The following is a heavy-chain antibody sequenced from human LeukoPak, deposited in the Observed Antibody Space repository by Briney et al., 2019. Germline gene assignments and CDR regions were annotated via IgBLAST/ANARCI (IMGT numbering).Heavy chain of an antibody. D-gene: IGHD1-1*01. J-gene: IGHJ4*02. CDR2: ISSISTYT. CDR3: ARKGPLHFWNYFDH. V-gene: IGHV3-21*01. Sequence: GGSLRLSCAASGFIFSNYGMIWVRQAPGKGPEWVSSISSISTYTHYADSVKGRFIISRDNAENSLFLQMNSLRAEDTAVYYCARKGPLHFWNYFDHWGPGTLVTVSP. CDR1: GFIFSNYG.